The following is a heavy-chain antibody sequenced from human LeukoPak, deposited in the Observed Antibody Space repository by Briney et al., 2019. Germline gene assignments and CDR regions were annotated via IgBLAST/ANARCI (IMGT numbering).Heavy chain of an antibody. D-gene: IGHD1-26*01. CDR2: ISGSGGST. J-gene: IGHJ4*02. V-gene: IGHV3-23*01. CDR1: GFTFSSYT. Sequence: PGGSLRLSCAASGFTFSSYTMSWVRQAPGKGLEWVSAISGSGGSTYYADSVKGRFTISRDNSKNTLYLQMNSLRAEDTAVYYCAKLVRGPFLFDYWGQGTLVTVSS. CDR3: AKLVRGPFLFDY.